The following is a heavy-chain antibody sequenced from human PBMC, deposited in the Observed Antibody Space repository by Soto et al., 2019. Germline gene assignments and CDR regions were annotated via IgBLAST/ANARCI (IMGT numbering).Heavy chain of an antibody. D-gene: IGHD2-15*01. Sequence: PXDSLTISFKGSGYTFTNYWITLVRQMPGKGLEWMGRMDPSDSYINYNPSFEGHVTISLDKSIKTAYLQWYSLKASDTAMYYCARGRWYFDYWGQGVPVTVSS. CDR3: ARGRWYFDY. J-gene: IGHJ4*02. V-gene: IGHV5-10-1*01. CDR2: MDPSDSYI. CDR1: GYTFTNYW.